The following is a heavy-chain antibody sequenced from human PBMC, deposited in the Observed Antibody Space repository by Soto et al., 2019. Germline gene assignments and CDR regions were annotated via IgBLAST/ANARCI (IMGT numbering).Heavy chain of an antibody. V-gene: IGHV4-39*01. Sequence: PSETLSLTCTVSGGSINSSAYFWGWIRQPPGRGLEWIGNIYHTGSTYYNPSLKSRVTMSVDTSKTQFSLNLSSVTAADTAVFYCARLSGYKWYDNWGQGTLVTVSS. D-gene: IGHD1-20*01. J-gene: IGHJ4*02. CDR1: GGSINSSAYF. CDR3: ARLSGYKWYDN. CDR2: IYHTGST.